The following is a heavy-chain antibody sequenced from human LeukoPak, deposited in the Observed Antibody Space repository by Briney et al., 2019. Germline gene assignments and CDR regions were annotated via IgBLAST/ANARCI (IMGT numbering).Heavy chain of an antibody. CDR3: ARGRITTGPRGYFDY. V-gene: IGHV4-34*01. CDR2: INHSGST. Sequence: SETLSLTCAVYGGSFSGYYWSWIRQPPGKGLEWIGEINHSGSTNYNPSLKSRVTISVDTSKNQFSLKLSSVTAADTAVYYCARGRITTGPRGYFDYWGRGTLVTVSS. D-gene: IGHD1-1*01. CDR1: GGSFSGYY. J-gene: IGHJ4*02.